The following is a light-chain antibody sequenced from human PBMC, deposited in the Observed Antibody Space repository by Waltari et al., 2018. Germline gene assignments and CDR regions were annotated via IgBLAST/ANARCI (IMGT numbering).Light chain of an antibody. CDR2: YDS. V-gene: IGLV3-21*04. J-gene: IGLJ3*02. CDR3: QVWDSSSDHWV. CDR1: NIGSRT. Sequence: SYVLPQPSSVSVAPGKTARITCGGSNIGSRTVHWHQQKPGQAPLFVFYYDSDRPSGIPERFSGSNSGNTATLNISRVEVGDEADYYCQVWDSSSDHWVFGGGTKLTVL.